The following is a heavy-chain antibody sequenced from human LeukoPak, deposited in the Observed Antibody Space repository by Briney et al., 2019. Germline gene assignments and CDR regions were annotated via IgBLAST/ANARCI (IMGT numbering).Heavy chain of an antibody. V-gene: IGHV5-51*01. D-gene: IGHD3-22*01. CDR3: ARHGPPDYYDSSGYNYFDY. J-gene: IGHJ4*02. Sequence: GESLKISCKGSGYSFTSYWIGWVRQMPGKGLEWMGTIYPGDSDTRYSPSFQGQVTISADKSISTAYLQWSSLKASDTAMYYCARHGPPDYYDSSGYNYFDYWGQGTLVTVSS. CDR1: GYSFTSYW. CDR2: IYPGDSDT.